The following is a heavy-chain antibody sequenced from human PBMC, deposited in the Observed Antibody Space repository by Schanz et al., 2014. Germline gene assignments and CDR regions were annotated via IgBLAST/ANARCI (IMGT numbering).Heavy chain of an antibody. Sequence: QVQLVQSGAEVKKPGVSVKVSCKASGYTFTSYYMHWVRQAPGQGLEWMGKINPSSGTTRIAQNFQGSLTVTRDTSTSTVNMELSSLRSEDTAVYYCARGGFFDSTSFDSWGQGTLVTVSS. CDR2: INPSSGTT. CDR3: ARGGFFDSTSFDS. CDR1: GYTFTSYY. J-gene: IGHJ4*02. V-gene: IGHV1-46*03. D-gene: IGHD2-2*01.